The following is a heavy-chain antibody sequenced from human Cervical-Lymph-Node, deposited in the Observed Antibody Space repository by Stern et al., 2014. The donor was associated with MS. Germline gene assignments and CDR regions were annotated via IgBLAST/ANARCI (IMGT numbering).Heavy chain of an antibody. V-gene: IGHV1-69*06. D-gene: IGHD2-21*01. CDR1: GGSLSSNP. CDR3: ARDGILQTVDAFDL. CDR2: ILPIFDSP. J-gene: IGHJ3*01. Sequence: VQLVESGAEVKSPGSSVKISCKASGGSLSSNPVSWVRQAPGQGLEWMGGILPIFDSPNYSQKFAGRLTIIADKSTSTTYMQLSSLRSEDTAIYYCARDGILQTVDAFDLWGQGTMVTVSS.